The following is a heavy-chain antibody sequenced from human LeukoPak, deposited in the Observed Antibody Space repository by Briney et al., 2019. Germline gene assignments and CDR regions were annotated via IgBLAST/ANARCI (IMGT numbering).Heavy chain of an antibody. V-gene: IGHV1-18*01. Sequence: GASVKPSCKASGYTLVTYGISWVRQAPGQGLEGMGWINPHKGNTNYAQKFQDRITMSTDTSTSTPYMELRSLRSDDTAVYYCARDKKFVGWQHGNSVGYWGQGTLVTVSP. CDR2: INPHKGNT. CDR1: GYTLVTYG. D-gene: IGHD4-23*01. J-gene: IGHJ4*02. CDR3: ARDKKFVGWQHGNSVGY.